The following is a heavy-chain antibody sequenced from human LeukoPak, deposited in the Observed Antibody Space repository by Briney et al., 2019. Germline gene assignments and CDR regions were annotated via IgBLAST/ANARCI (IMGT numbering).Heavy chain of an antibody. V-gene: IGHV5-51*01. CDR2: IYPGDSDT. Sequence: GESLKISCKGSGYSFTSYWSGWVRQMPGKGLGWVGIIYPGDSDTRYSPSFQGQVTISPDKSISTAYLQWSRLKASDTAMYYCARRCLPGAFDIWGQGTMVTVSS. D-gene: IGHD5/OR15-5a*01. J-gene: IGHJ3*02. CDR1: GYSFTSYW. CDR3: ARRCLPGAFDI.